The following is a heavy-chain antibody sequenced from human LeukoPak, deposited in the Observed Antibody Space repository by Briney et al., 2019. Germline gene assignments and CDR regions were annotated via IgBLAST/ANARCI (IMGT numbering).Heavy chain of an antibody. Sequence: SETLSLTCTVSGGSISSSSYYWGWIRQPPGKGLEWIGSIYYSGSTYYNPSLKSRVTISVDTSKNQFSLKLSSVTAADTAVYYCARHATYYDYVWGSYRRLYNWFDPWGQGTLVTVSS. D-gene: IGHD3-16*02. CDR2: IYYSGST. J-gene: IGHJ5*02. CDR3: ARHATYYDYVWGSYRRLYNWFDP. CDR1: GGSISSSSYY. V-gene: IGHV4-39*01.